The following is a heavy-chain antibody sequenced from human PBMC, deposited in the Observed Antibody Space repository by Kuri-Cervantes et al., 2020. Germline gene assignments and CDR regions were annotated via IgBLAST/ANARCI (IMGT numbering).Heavy chain of an antibody. D-gene: IGHD3-9*01. V-gene: IGHV2-26*01. CDR3: AHSYYDILTGYYAHDY. CDR2: IFSNGEE. J-gene: IGHJ4*02. CDR1: GFSLSSAGMG. Sequence: SGPTLVKPTETLTLTCIVSGFSLSSAGMGVSWVRQSPGKGLYWLAHIFSNGEESSTTSLRSRLTISKDTSKNQVVLTMTNMDPVDTATYYCAHSYYDILTGYYAHDYWGQGTLVTVSS.